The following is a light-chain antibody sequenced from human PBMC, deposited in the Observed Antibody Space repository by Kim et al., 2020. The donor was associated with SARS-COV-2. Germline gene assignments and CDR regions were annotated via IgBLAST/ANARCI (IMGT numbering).Light chain of an antibody. CDR2: QDK. Sequence: VSGSPGQTASLTCSGDQLGDKYVCWYQQKPGQSPVLVIYQDKNRPSGIPERFSGSNSGNTATLTISGTQAMDEADYYCQAWDTTVVFGGGTQLTVL. CDR1: QLGDKY. V-gene: IGLV3-1*01. CDR3: QAWDTTVV. J-gene: IGLJ2*01.